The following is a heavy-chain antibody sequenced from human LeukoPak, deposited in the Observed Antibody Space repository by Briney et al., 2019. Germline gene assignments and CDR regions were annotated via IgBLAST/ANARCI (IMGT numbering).Heavy chain of an antibody. Sequence: GASVKVSCKTSGHTFTRYAIHWVRQAPGQGLEWMGWISCGKGETKYSQKFQDRVTITRDTSASTAYMELSSLRSEDTAVYYCARDNGYQLLWWWGQGTLVTVSS. J-gene: IGHJ4*02. CDR1: GHTFTRYA. CDR2: ISCGKGET. CDR3: ARDNGYQLLWW. D-gene: IGHD2-2*01. V-gene: IGHV1-3*01.